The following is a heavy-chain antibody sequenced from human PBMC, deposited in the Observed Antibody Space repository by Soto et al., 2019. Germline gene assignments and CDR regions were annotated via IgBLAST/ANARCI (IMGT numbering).Heavy chain of an antibody. J-gene: IGHJ6*03. CDR1: GGSISSYY. D-gene: IGHD3-3*01. CDR3: ARARTYYDFWSGSLYYYYYYMDV. CDR2: IYYSGST. V-gene: IGHV4-59*01. Sequence: SETLSLTCTVSGGSISSYYWSWIRQPPGKGLEWIGYIYYSGSTNYNPSLKSRVTISVDTSKNQFSLKLSSVTAADTAVYYCARARTYYDFWSGSLYYYYYYMDVWGKGTTVTVSS.